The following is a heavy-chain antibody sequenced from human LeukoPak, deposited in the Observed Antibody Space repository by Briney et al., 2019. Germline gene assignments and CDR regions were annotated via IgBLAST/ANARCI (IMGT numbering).Heavy chain of an antibody. J-gene: IGHJ6*02. D-gene: IGHD3-16*01. V-gene: IGHV3-21*01. CDR3: ARDWGYYYYYGMDV. CDR2: ISSSSSYV. CDR1: GFTFSSYS. Sequence: GGSLRLSCAASGFTFSSYSMNWVRQAPGKGLEWVSSISSSSSYVYYADSVKGRFTISRDNAKNSLYLQMNSLRAEDTAVYYCARDWGYYYYYGMDVWGQGTTVTVSS.